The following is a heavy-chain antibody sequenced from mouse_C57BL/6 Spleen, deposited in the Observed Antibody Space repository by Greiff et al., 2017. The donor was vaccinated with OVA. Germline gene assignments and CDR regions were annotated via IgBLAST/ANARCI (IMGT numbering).Heavy chain of an antibody. CDR1: GYAFTNYL. CDR2: INPGSGGT. V-gene: IGHV1-54*01. Sequence: VQRVESGAELVRPGTSVKVSCKASGYAFTNYLIEWVKQRPGQGLEWIGVINPGSGGTNYNEKFKGKATLTADKSSSTAYMQLSSLTSEDSAVYFCARAGFRRDAMDYWGQGTSVTVSS. J-gene: IGHJ4*01. CDR3: ARAGFRRDAMDY.